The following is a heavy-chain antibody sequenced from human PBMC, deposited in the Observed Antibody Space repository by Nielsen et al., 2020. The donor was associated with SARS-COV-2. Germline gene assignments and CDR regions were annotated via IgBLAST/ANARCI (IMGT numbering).Heavy chain of an antibody. V-gene: IGHV4-59*01. CDR2: IHYTGGT. CDR1: GGSISTYY. J-gene: IGHJ3*02. CDR3: ASGVGATSHLHAFDI. D-gene: IGHD1-26*01. Sequence: SETLSLTCTVSGGSISTYYWSWIRQPPGKGLEWIGYIHYTGGTNYNPSLKSRVTISVDTSKNQFSLKLGSVTAVDTAVYYCASGVGATSHLHAFDIWGQGTMVTVFS.